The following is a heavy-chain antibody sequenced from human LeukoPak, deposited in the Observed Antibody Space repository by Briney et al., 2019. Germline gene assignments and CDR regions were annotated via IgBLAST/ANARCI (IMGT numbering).Heavy chain of an antibody. J-gene: IGHJ4*02. V-gene: IGHV1-69*05. CDR3: ARGGEVYYYDSSGYKNPGN. CDR1: GGTFSSYA. Sequence: SVKVSCKASGGTFSSYAISWVRQAPGQGLEWMGRIIPIFGTANYAQKFQGRVTITTDESTSTAYMELSSLRSEDTAVYYCARGGEVYYYDSSGYKNPGNWGQGTLVTVSS. D-gene: IGHD3-22*01. CDR2: IIPIFGTA.